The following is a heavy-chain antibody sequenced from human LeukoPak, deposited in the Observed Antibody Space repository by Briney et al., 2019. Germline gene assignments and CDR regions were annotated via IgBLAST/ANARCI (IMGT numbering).Heavy chain of an antibody. CDR2: ISSSSSYI. CDR1: GFTFSSYS. V-gene: IGHV3-21*01. D-gene: IGHD4-17*01. J-gene: IGHJ6*02. Sequence: GGSLRLSCAASGFTFSSYSMNWVRQAPGKGLEWVSSISSSSSYIYYADSVKGRFTISRDNAKNSLYLQMNSLRAEDTAVYYCARDSYGDYDYYYYCMDVWGQGTTVTVSS. CDR3: ARDSYGDYDYYYYCMDV.